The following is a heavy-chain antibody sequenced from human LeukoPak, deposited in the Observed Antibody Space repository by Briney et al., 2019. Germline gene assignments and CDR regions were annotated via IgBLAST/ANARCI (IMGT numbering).Heavy chain of an antibody. V-gene: IGHV4-38-2*02. CDR3: ARGYSSGWYLYYFDY. D-gene: IGHD6-19*01. CDR2: IYHSGST. Sequence: SETLSLTCTVSGYSSNSGYFWGWIRQPPGKGLGWFGSIYHSGSTYYNPSLKSRVTISVDTSKNQFSLKLTSVTAADTAVYYCARGYSSGWYLYYFDYWGQGTLVTVSS. J-gene: IGHJ4*02. CDR1: GYSSNSGYF.